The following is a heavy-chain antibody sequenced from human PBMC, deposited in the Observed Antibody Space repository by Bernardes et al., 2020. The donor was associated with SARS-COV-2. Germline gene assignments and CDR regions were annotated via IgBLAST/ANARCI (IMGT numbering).Heavy chain of an antibody. J-gene: IGHJ6*02. CDR2: IYTSGST. CDR3: AREGPYYDILTGYYIKAWTYYGMDV. V-gene: IGHV4-61*02. D-gene: IGHD3-9*01. CDR1: GGSISSVSYY. Sequence: SETLSLTCTVSGGSISSVSYYWSWLLQPAGKGLEWIGRIYTSGSTNYNPSLKSRVTISVDTSKNQFSLKLSSVTAADTAVYYCAREGPYYDILTGYYIKAWTYYGMDVWGQGTTVTVSS.